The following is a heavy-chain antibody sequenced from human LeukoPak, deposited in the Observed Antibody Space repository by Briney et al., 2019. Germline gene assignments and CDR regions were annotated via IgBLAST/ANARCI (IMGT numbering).Heavy chain of an antibody. J-gene: IGHJ3*02. V-gene: IGHV1-18*01. CDR1: GYTFTSYG. Sequence: GASVTVSCKASGYTFTSYGISWVRQAPGQGLEWMGWISAYNGNTNYAQKLQGRVTMTTDTSTSTAYMELRSLRSDDTAVYYCARDHLTPRIDAFDIWGQGTMVTVSS. CDR3: ARDHLTPRIDAFDI. D-gene: IGHD2/OR15-2a*01. CDR2: ISAYNGNT.